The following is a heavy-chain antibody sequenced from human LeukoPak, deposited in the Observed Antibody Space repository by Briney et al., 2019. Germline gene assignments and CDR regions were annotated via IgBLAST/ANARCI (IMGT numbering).Heavy chain of an antibody. CDR2: LNPHSGGT. Sequence: ASVKVSCKASGYTLRDYYIYWVRQAPGQGLEWLGWLNPHSGGTNCAQRFQGGVTLTSDTSFSTAYMELSLLTSDDTAIYYCARGLRIINGLDVWGQGTTVIVSS. J-gene: IGHJ6*02. CDR1: GYTLRDYY. V-gene: IGHV1-2*02. CDR3: ARGLRIINGLDV. D-gene: IGHD3-10*01.